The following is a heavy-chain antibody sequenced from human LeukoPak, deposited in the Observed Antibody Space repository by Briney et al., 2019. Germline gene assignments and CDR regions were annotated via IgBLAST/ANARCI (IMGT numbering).Heavy chain of an antibody. CDR1: GGSISSYY. D-gene: IGHD5-24*01. V-gene: IGHV4-59*01. CDR3: AREREMATMTYFDY. J-gene: IGHJ4*02. Sequence: SETLSLTCTVSGGSISSYYWSWIRQPPGKGLEWIGYIYYSGSTNYNPSLKSRVTISVDTSKNQFSLKLSSVTAADTAVYYCAREREMATMTYFDYWGQGTLVTVSS. CDR2: IYYSGST.